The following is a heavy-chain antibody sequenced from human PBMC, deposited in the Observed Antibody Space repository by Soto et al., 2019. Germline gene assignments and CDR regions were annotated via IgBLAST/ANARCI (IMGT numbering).Heavy chain of an antibody. CDR3: ARGGIPGTPLYYFDS. J-gene: IGHJ4*02. Sequence: QVQLQESGPGLVKPAQTLSLTCTVSGGSISSGGYYWNWIRQLPGKGLEWIGYIYYSGSTYYNPSLKSRVTISVDTSENQFSLRLSSVTAADTAVYYSARGGIPGTPLYYFDSWGQGTLVTVSS. CDR2: IYYSGST. D-gene: IGHD1-7*01. CDR1: GGSISSGGYY. V-gene: IGHV4-31*03.